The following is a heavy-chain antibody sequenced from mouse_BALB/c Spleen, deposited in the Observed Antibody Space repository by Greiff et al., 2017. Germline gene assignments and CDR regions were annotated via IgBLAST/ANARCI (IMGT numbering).Heavy chain of an antibody. Sequence: EVKLQESGGGLVKPGGSLKLSCAASGFTFSDYYMYWVRQTPEKRLEWVATISDGGSYTYYPDSVKGRFTISRDNAKNNLYLQMSSLKSEDRAMYYCASHYFYAMDYWGQGTSVTVSS. CDR3: ASHYFYAMDY. V-gene: IGHV5-4*02. J-gene: IGHJ4*01. CDR2: ISDGGSYT. CDR1: GFTFSDYY.